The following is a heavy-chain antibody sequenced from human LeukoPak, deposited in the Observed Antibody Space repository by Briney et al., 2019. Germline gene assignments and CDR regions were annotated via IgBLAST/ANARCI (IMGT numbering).Heavy chain of an antibody. Sequence: SETLSLTCAVYGGSFSGYSWSWIRQPPGKGLEWIGEINHSGSTNYNPSLKSRVTISVDTSKNQFSLKLSSVTAADTAVYYCAREGYDSSAYALGYWGQGTLVTVSS. CDR3: AREGYDSSAYALGY. CDR2: INHSGST. V-gene: IGHV4-34*01. J-gene: IGHJ4*02. D-gene: IGHD3-22*01. CDR1: GGSFSGYS.